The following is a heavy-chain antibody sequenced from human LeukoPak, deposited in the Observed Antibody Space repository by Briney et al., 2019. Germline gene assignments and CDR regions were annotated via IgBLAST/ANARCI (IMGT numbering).Heavy chain of an antibody. D-gene: IGHD3-22*01. Sequence: PSETLSLTCTVSGYSISSGYYWGWIRQPPGKGLEWIGSIYHSGSTYYNPSLKSRVTILVDTSKNQFSLRLSSVTAADTAVYYCASTKGDYYDTSVYSDAFDIWGQGTMVTVSS. CDR3: ASTKGDYYDTSVYSDAFDI. CDR2: IYHSGST. CDR1: GYSISSGYY. V-gene: IGHV4-38-2*02. J-gene: IGHJ3*02.